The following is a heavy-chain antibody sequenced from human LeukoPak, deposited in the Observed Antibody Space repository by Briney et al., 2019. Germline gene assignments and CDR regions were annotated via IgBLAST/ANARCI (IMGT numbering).Heavy chain of an antibody. CDR3: ITPLPYSAQ. CDR1: GFTFSNAY. V-gene: IGHV3-15*07. Sequence: GGSLRLSFAASGFTFSNAYMSWVRQGPGRRLGWVGRIKPKTHGETTEYDAPVKDRFSISRDDSKSMMYLQMNSLKTEDTAVYYCITPLPYSAQGGQGTLVTVSS. D-gene: IGHD2-21*01. CDR2: IKPKTHGETT. J-gene: IGHJ4*02.